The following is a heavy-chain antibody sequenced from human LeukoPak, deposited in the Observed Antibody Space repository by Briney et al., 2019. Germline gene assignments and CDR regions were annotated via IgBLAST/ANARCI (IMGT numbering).Heavy chain of an antibody. CDR2: IYSGGTT. V-gene: IGHV3-53*01. J-gene: IGHJ4*02. Sequence: PGGSLRLSCVASGFTVSSNYMNWVRQAPGKGLEWVSVIYSGGTTHYADSVKGRSTISRDNSKNTLYLQMNSLRAEDTAVYYCAAKYELTKVWGQGTLVTVSS. CDR1: GFTVSSNY. CDR3: AAKYELTKV. D-gene: IGHD3-3*01.